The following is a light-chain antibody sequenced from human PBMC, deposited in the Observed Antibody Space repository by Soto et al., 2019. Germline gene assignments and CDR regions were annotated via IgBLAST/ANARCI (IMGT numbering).Light chain of an antibody. V-gene: IGKV3-20*01. CDR3: QQYAGSPNT. Sequence: EIVLTQSPAALSLSLGERATLSCRASQYLSTSYLAWYQQKPGQAPRLLIYGTSRRATGIPDRFSGSGSGTDFTLTITRLEPEDFAVYYCQQYAGSPNTFGLGIKLEIK. CDR1: QYLSTSY. CDR2: GTS. J-gene: IGKJ2*01.